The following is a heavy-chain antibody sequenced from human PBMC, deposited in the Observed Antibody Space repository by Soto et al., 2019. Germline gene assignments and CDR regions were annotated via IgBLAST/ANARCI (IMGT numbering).Heavy chain of an antibody. J-gene: IGHJ5*02. D-gene: IGHD2-15*01. CDR2: IYYSGST. CDR3: ARVRGRLLRFDP. V-gene: IGHV4-30-4*01. CDR1: GGSISSGDYY. Sequence: QMQLQESGPGLVKPSQTLSLTCTVSGGSISSGDYYWSWIRQPPGKGLEWIGYIYYSGSTNYNPSLKSRGTLSVDTSKNQFSLKLSSVTAADTAVYYCARVRGRLLRFDPWGQGTLVTVSS.